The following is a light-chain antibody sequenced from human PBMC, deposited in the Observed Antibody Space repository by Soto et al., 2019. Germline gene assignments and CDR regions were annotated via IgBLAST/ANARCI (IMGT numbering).Light chain of an antibody. CDR2: DVS. CDR1: SSDVGGYNY. CDR3: CSYAGSFVV. J-gene: IGLJ2*01. V-gene: IGLV2-11*01. Sequence: QSALTQPRSVSGSPGQSVTISCTGTSSDVGGYNYVSWYQQHPGKAPKLMIYDVSKRPSGVPDRFSGSKSGNTASLTISGLRAEDGADYYCCSYAGSFVVFGGGPKLPV.